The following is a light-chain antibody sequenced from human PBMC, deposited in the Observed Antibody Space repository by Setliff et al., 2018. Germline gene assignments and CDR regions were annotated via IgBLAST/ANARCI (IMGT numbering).Light chain of an antibody. V-gene: IGLV2-8*01. Sequence: QSALTQPPSASGSPGQSVTISCTGTSRDVGGYDYVSWYQQHPGKGPKLLIYEVSERPSRVPYRFSASKSGNTASLTVSGLQAEDEANYYCSSYAGSNNVLFGGGTKSPS. CDR3: SSYAGSNNVL. J-gene: IGLJ2*01. CDR1: SRDVGGYDY. CDR2: EVS.